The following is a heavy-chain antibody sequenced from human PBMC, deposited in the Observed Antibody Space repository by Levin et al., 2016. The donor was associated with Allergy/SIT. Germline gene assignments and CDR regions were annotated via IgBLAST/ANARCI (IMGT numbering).Heavy chain of an antibody. D-gene: IGHD6-13*01. CDR1: GFTFSSYA. CDR2: IRQDGSEK. V-gene: IGHV3-7*03. Sequence: GGSLRLSCAASGFTFSSYAMSWVRQAPGKGLEWVANIRQDGSEKHYVDSVTGRFTISRDNARESLYLQMNSLRAEDTAVYYCARYMSEQPHNWFDPWGQGTLVTVSS. J-gene: IGHJ5*02. CDR3: ARYMSEQPHNWFDP.